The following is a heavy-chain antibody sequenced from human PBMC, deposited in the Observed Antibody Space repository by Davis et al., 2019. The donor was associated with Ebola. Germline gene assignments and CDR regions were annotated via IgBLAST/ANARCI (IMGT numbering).Heavy chain of an antibody. D-gene: IGHD3-16*01. CDR2: ISSDSDYI. V-gene: IGHV3-21*01. Sequence: GGSLRLSCAASGFTFSTYSMSWVRQAPGKGLEWVSSISSDSDYIYYADSAKGRFTISSDNAKNSLYLQMNSLRAEDTAVYYCARDRPLDFFFGDYYGMDVWGQGTTVTVSS. CDR1: GFTFSTYS. J-gene: IGHJ6*02. CDR3: ARDRPLDFFFGDYYGMDV.